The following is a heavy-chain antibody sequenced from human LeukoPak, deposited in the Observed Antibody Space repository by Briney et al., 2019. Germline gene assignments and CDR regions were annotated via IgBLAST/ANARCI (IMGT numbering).Heavy chain of an antibody. CDR3: ARELAVVGSPPLGY. CDR2: IIPIFGTA. D-gene: IGHD6-19*01. J-gene: IGHJ4*02. CDR1: GGTFSSYA. Sequence: SVKVSCKASGGTFSSYAISWVRQAPGQGLEWMGGIIPIFGTANYAQKFQGRVTITADESTSTAYMELSSLRSEDTAVYYCARELAVVGSPPLGYWGQGTLVTVSS. V-gene: IGHV1-69*01.